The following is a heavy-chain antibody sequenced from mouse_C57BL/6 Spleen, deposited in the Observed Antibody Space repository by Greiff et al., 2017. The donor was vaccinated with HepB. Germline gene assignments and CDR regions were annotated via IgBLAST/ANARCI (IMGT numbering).Heavy chain of an antibody. V-gene: IGHV1-69*01. CDR2: IDPSDSYT. CDR3: ARVTYGSTWFAY. CDR1: GYTFTSYW. J-gene: IGHJ3*01. Sequence: QVQLQQPGAELVMPGASVKLSCKASGYTFTSYWMHWVKQRPGQGLEWIGEIDPSDSYTNYNQKFKGKSTLTVDKSSSTAYMQLSSLTSEDSAVYYCARVTYGSTWFAYWGQGTLVTVSA. D-gene: IGHD1-1*01.